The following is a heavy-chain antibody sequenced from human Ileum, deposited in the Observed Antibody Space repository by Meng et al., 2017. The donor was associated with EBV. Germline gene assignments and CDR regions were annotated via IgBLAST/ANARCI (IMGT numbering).Heavy chain of an antibody. CDR1: GNTFTNNA. CDR3: AVEVIFGGVPFDD. Sequence: QVQLVQSGADVKKPGASVKVSCKVSGNTFTNNAIHWVRQAPGQGLEWMGWINLRNGNTEYSQKFQDRVTITRDTSASTAYMELSSLTSEDMAVYFCAVEVIFGGVPFDDWGQGTLVTVSS. CDR2: INLRNGNT. D-gene: IGHD2-8*02. V-gene: IGHV1-3*01. J-gene: IGHJ4*02.